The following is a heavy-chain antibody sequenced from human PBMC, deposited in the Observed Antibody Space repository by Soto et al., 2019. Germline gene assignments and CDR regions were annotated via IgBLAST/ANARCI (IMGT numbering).Heavy chain of an antibody. CDR1: GGTFSSYA. D-gene: IGHD2-21*01. Sequence: QVQLVQSGAEVKKPGSSVKVSCKASGGTFSSYAISWVRQAPGQGLEWMGGIIPIFGTANYAQKFQGRVTNTADESTRTAYMELGSLRAEDTAGCYCARDVVYAFDIWGQGTMVTVSS. CDR3: ARDVVYAFDI. J-gene: IGHJ3*02. CDR2: IIPIFGTA. V-gene: IGHV1-69*12.